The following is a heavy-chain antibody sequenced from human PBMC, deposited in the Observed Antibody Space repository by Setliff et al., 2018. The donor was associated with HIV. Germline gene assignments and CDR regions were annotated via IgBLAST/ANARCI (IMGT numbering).Heavy chain of an antibody. D-gene: IGHD3-3*01. CDR3: ARDRGSGSCRGCDYMDV. CDR2: MDGDGKYI. Sequence: PGGSLRLSCAASGFYFDEYSMAWVRQAPGKGLEWVSRMDGDGKYIFYADSVKGRFTISRDNAKNTLYLQMNSLRDEDTAVYYCARDRGSGSCRGCDYMDVWGKGTTVTVSS. V-gene: IGHV3-74*01. CDR1: GFYFDEYS. J-gene: IGHJ6*03.